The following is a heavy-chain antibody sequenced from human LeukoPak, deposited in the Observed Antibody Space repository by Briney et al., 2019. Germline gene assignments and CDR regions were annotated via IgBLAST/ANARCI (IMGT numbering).Heavy chain of an antibody. CDR3: AKEQTSSGFFDY. CDR2: ISGSGTRT. CDR1: GFTFTNYA. V-gene: IGHV3-23*01. D-gene: IGHD2-2*01. Sequence: GGSLRLSCAASGFTFTNYAMSWVRQAPGKGLEWVSAISGSGTRTYYADSVKGRFTIPRDNSKNTLYLQMNSLRAEDRAVYYCAKEQTSSGFFDYWAREPWSPSPQ. J-gene: IGHJ4*02.